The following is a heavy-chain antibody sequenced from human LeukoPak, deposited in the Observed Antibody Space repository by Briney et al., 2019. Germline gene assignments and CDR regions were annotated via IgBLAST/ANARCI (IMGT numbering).Heavy chain of an antibody. V-gene: IGHV3-23*01. Sequence: PGGSLRLSCAASGFTFSTYAMTWVRQAPGKGLEWVSGISGHAFRTHYADSVKGRFTISRDNSKNTVYLQVNSLRAEDTAVYYCAKDPDYGDYYFDFWGQGTLVTVSS. CDR3: AKDPDYGDYYFDF. D-gene: IGHD4-17*01. CDR2: ISGHAFRT. J-gene: IGHJ4*02. CDR1: GFTFSTYA.